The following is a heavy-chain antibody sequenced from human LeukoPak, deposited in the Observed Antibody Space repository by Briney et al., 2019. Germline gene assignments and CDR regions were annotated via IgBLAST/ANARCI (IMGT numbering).Heavy chain of an antibody. CDR2: IDWDDDK. J-gene: IGHJ3*02. Sequence: SGPTLVNPTQTLTLTCTFSGFSLSTSGMCVSWIRQPPGKALEWLALIDWDDDKYYSTSLKTRLTISKDTSKNQVVLTMTNMDPVDTATYYCARIPRGYSSGSHAFDIWGQGTMVTVSS. D-gene: IGHD6-19*01. V-gene: IGHV2-70*01. CDR1: GFSLSTSGMC. CDR3: ARIPRGYSSGSHAFDI.